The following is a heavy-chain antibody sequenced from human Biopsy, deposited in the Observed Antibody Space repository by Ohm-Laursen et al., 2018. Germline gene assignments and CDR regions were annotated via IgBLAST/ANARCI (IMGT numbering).Heavy chain of an antibody. D-gene: IGHD1-26*01. J-gene: IGHJ4*02. CDR2: MSPNTGNT. Sequence: ASVKVSCKTSGYTFTSHDINWVRQATGQGLEWVGWMSPNTGNTVYAQRFQDRVTMTSDTSTGTAYMELTSLTSDDTAVYFCARWETTLGRSLDSWGQGTLVAVSS. CDR1: GYTFTSHD. CDR3: ARWETTLGRSLDS. V-gene: IGHV1-8*01.